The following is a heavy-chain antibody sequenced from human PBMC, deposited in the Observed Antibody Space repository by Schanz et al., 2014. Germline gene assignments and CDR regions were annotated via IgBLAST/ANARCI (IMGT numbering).Heavy chain of an antibody. V-gene: IGHV3-64*01. J-gene: IGHJ4*02. CDR1: GLTFTSAW. CDR3: ARLDPYCRSGTCSRAFDF. D-gene: IGHD2-15*01. CDR2: LSANGDST. Sequence: EVQLLESGGGLVQPGGSLRLSCATSGLTFTSAWMSWVRQTPDKGLEWVSGLSANGDSTFYSSSVKGRFTISRDSSKNTLFLQMNSLRTEDTAVYYCARLDPYCRSGTCSRAFDFWGQGTLVTVSS.